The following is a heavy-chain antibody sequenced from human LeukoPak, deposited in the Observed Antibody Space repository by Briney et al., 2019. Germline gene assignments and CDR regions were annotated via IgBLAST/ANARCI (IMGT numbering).Heavy chain of an antibody. V-gene: IGHV4-59*01. CDR1: GASISSYY. Sequence: SETLSLTCTVSGASISSYYWSWIRQPPGKGLEWIGYIYYSGSTNYNPSLKSRVTISVDTSKDQFSLNLSSVTAADTAVYYCARVGIAASGVEYFQHWGQGTLVTVSS. D-gene: IGHD6-13*01. CDR2: IYYSGST. J-gene: IGHJ1*01. CDR3: ARVGIAASGVEYFQH.